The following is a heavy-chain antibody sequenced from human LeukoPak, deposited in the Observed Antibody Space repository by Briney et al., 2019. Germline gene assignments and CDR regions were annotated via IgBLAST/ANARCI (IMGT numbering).Heavy chain of an antibody. J-gene: IGHJ4*02. D-gene: IGHD3-3*01. Sequence: PGGSLRLSCAASGFTVSSNYMSWVRQAPGKGLEWVSVIYSGGSTYYADSVKGRLTISRDDSTNTLYLQMNSLRAEDTAVYYCARVGLGDFWSAFWGQGTLVTVSS. CDR1: GFTVSSNY. CDR3: ARVGLGDFWSAF. CDR2: IYSGGST. V-gene: IGHV3-66*02.